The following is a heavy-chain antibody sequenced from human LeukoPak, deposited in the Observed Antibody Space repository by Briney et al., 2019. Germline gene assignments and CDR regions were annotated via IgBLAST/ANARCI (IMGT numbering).Heavy chain of an antibody. CDR3: ARDLPPNYDSSGYYDY. V-gene: IGHV1-18*01. J-gene: IGHJ4*02. CDR1: GYTFTSYG. D-gene: IGHD3-22*01. Sequence: GASVKVSCKASGYTFTSYGISWVRQAPGQGLEWMGWISAYNGNTNYAQKLQGRVTMTTDTSPSTAYMELRSLRSDDTAVYYCARDLPPNYDSSGYYDYWGQGTLVTVSS. CDR2: ISAYNGNT.